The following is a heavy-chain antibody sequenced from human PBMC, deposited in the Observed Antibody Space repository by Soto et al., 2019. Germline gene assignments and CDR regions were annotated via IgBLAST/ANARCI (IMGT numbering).Heavy chain of an antibody. CDR3: ARRQYDFWSGFFDY. Sequence: QLQLQESGPGLVKPSETLSLTCTVSGGSISSSSYYWGWIRQPPGKGLEWIGSIYYSGSTYYNPSLKSRVTISVDTSKNQFSLKLSSVTAADTAVYYCARRQYDFWSGFFDYWGQGTLVTVSS. J-gene: IGHJ4*02. CDR2: IYYSGST. V-gene: IGHV4-39*01. CDR1: GGSISSSSYY. D-gene: IGHD3-3*01.